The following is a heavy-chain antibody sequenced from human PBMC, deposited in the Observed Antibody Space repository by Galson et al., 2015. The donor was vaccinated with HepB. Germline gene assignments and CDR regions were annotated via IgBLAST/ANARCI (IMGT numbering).Heavy chain of an antibody. CDR1: GYTFTSYG. D-gene: IGHD2-15*01. CDR2: ISAYNGNT. J-gene: IGHJ5*02. CDR3: ARDYLGYCSGGSCPSEGFDP. Sequence: SVKVSCKASGYTFTSYGISWVRQAPGQGLEWMGWISAYNGNTNYAQKLQGRVTMTTDTSTSTAYMELRSLRSDDTAVYYCARDYLGYCSGGSCPSEGFDPWGQGTLVTVSS. V-gene: IGHV1-18*04.